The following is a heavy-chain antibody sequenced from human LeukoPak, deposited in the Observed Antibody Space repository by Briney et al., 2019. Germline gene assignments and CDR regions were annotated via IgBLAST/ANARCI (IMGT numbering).Heavy chain of an antibody. V-gene: IGHV1-18*01. J-gene: IGHJ4*02. CDR2: ISGYNGNT. Sequence: ASVKVSCEASLYTLTSYGIRWVRQTPRQGLEWMGWISGYNGNTNYAQKLQGRVTMTTDTSTSTAYMELRSLRSDDTAVYYCARDDLVVPADYWGQGTLVTVSS. CDR3: ARDDLVVPADY. CDR1: LYTLTSYG. D-gene: IGHD2-2*01.